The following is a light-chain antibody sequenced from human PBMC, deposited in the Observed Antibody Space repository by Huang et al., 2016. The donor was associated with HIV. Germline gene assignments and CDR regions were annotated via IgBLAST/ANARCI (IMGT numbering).Light chain of an antibody. J-gene: IGKJ2*01. CDR3: QQANSFPYT. V-gene: IGKV1-12*01. Sequence: DIQMSQSPSSVSASVGDRVTIPCRASQGISSLLAWYQQQPGKAPKLLIYAASTLQSGVPSRFSGSGSGTDFTLTISSLQPEDFATYYCQQANSFPYTFGQGTKLEI. CDR1: QGISSL. CDR2: AAS.